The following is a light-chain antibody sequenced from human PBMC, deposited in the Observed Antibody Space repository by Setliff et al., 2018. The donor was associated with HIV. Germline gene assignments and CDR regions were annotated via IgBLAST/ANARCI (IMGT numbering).Light chain of an antibody. Sequence: DIVMTQSPDFLAVSLGERATISCKASQSLLYFSNKKDYLAWYQHKAGQPPKLIFNWASTRQSGVPDRFSGSGSGTDFTLTINNLQAADVAVYYCQHFYGIPFSFGQGTK. V-gene: IGKV4-1*01. J-gene: IGKJ2*03. CDR1: QSLLYFSNKKDY. CDR2: WAS. CDR3: QHFYGIPFS.